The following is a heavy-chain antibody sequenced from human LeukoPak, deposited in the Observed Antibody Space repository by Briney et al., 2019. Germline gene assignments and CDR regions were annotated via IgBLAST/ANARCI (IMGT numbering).Heavy chain of an antibody. CDR2: INPSGGST. CDR3: ARGFSGRIPMVDGMDV. V-gene: IGHV1-46*01. D-gene: IGHD1-14*01. CDR1: GYTFTSYY. J-gene: IGHJ6*04. Sequence: WASVQVSCKASGYTFTSYYMHWVRQAPGQGLEWMGIINPSGGSTSYAQKFQGRVTMTRDTSTSTVYMELSSLRSEDTAVYYCARGFSGRIPMVDGMDVWGKGTTVTVSS.